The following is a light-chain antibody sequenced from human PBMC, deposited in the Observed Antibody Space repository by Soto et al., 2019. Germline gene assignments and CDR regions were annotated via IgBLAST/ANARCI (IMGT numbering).Light chain of an antibody. V-gene: IGKV3-11*01. CDR2: DAS. J-gene: IGKJ2*01. CDR1: QSVSSY. CDR3: QQRSNWPQYS. Sequence: EIVLTQSPATLSLSPGERATLSCRASQSVSSYLAWYQQKPGQAPRLLIYDASNRATGIPARFSGSGSGTDFTPTISSLEPEDFAVYSCQQRSNWPQYSFGQGTKLEIK.